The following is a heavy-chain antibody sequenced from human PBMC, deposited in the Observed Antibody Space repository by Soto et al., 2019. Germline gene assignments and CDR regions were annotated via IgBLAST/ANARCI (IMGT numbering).Heavy chain of an antibody. D-gene: IGHD3-10*01. Sequence: EVQLVESGGGLVQPGGSLRLSCAASGFTFSNYWIHWVRQAPGKGLMWVSHINIDGTSTTYADSVKGRFTISRDNAKNTLYLQMNSLRAEDTAVHYCARDKSITMVPDYWSQGTLVTVSS. CDR1: GFTFSNYW. CDR3: ARDKSITMVPDY. J-gene: IGHJ4*02. V-gene: IGHV3-74*01. CDR2: INIDGTST.